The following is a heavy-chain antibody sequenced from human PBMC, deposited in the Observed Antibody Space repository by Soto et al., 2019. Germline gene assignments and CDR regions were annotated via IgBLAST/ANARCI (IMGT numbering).Heavy chain of an antibody. D-gene: IGHD3-22*01. CDR2: IIPIFGTA. J-gene: IGHJ3*02. CDR3: ARSSPPLCRITMIVVVPGAFDI. V-gene: IGHV1-69*06. Sequence: SVKVSCKASGGTFSSHAISWVRQAPGQGLEWMGGIIPIFGTANYAQKFQGRVTITADKSTSTAYMELSSLRSEDTAVYYCARSSPPLCRITMIVVVPGAFDIWGQGTMVTVSS. CDR1: GGTFSSHA.